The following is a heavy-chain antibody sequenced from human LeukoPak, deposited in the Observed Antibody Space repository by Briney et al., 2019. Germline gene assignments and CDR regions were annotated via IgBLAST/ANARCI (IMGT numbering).Heavy chain of an antibody. CDR2: IIPIFATA. CDR1: GGTFSNLG. V-gene: IGHV1-69*13. CDR3: TRGEDYVVEVTATTWTLFDY. D-gene: IGHD2-15*01. J-gene: IGHJ4*02. Sequence: SVKVSCKASGGTFSNLGISWVRQAPGHGLEWMGGIIPIFATATYAQRFQGRVTITADDSTSTAYMELRSLRSDDTAVYYCTRGEDYVVEVTATTWTLFDYWGQGTLVTVSS.